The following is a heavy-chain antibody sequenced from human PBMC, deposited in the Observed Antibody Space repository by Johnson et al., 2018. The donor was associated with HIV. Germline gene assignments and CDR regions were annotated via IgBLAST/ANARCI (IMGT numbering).Heavy chain of an antibody. CDR1: GFTFSSAW. CDR2: IKTKTDGGTI. D-gene: IGHD6-13*01. V-gene: IGHV3-15*01. CDR3: ANLGYSSSWDYDGFDI. J-gene: IGHJ3*02. Sequence: VQLVESGGGLIQPGGSLRLSCVASGFTFSSAWMGWVRQAPGKGLEWVGRIKTKTDGGTIDYNAPVKGRFSISRDNSKNTLYLQMNSLRAEDTAVYYCANLGYSSSWDYDGFDIWGQGTMVTVSS.